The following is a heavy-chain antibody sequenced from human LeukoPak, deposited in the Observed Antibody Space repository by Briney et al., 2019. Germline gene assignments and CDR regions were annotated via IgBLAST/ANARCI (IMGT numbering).Heavy chain of an antibody. V-gene: IGHV3-23*01. CDR3: TKGQSGGGYYSPFDS. CDR1: GYSFSSYG. J-gene: IGHJ4*02. CDR2: ISTDGGTT. Sequence: GGSVRLSRAASGYSFSSYGMSWVREAPGKGLEGGSIISTDGGTTHCAEAVEGRYTISRDNPKNTLHLQMNSLRVEDTAVYFCTKGQSGGGYYSPFDSWGQGSVVTVSS. D-gene: IGHD3-22*01.